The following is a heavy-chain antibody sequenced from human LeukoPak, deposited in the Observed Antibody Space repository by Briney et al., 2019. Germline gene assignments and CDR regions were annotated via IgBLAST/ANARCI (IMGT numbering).Heavy chain of an antibody. Sequence: GGSLRLSCAASGFTVSSNEMSWVRQAPGKGLVWVSRINSDGSSTSYADSVKGRFTISRDNAKNTLYLQMNSLRAEDTAVYYCARVDDWNDDAFDIWGQGTMVTVSS. CDR2: INSDGSST. CDR1: GFTVSSNE. D-gene: IGHD1-1*01. V-gene: IGHV3-74*01. J-gene: IGHJ3*02. CDR3: ARVDDWNDDAFDI.